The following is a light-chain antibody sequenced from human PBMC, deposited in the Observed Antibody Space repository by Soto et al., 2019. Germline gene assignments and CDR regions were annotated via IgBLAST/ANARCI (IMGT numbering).Light chain of an antibody. V-gene: IGKV1-12*01. CDR3: QQGDSFPFT. CDR2: AAS. J-gene: IGKJ4*01. Sequence: DIQMTQSPSSVSAAVGDRVTITCRASQNISSRVAWYQQKPGKAPNLLISAASILQSWVPRRFSGSGSGTAFTLIIPSLHPDDFATYFCQQGDSFPFTFGGGTKV. CDR1: QNISSR.